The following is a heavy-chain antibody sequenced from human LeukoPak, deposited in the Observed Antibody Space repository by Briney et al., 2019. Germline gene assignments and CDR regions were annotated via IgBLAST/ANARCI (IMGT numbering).Heavy chain of an antibody. CDR2: IIPLYGIP. V-gene: IGHV1-69*04. CDR1: GVTYKNYG. J-gene: IGHJ3*01. D-gene: IGHD5-24*01. Sequence: ASVKVSCKASGVTYKNYGLSWVRQAPGQGLGWMGRIIPLYGIPNYAQKFQGRVTITADKSTNTAYMELTSLRSEDTAVYYCARDEEDGYKDWGLWGQGTMVTVS. CDR3: ARDEEDGYKDWGL.